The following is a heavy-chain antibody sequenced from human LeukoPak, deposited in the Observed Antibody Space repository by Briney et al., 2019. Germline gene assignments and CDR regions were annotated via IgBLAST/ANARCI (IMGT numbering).Heavy chain of an antibody. CDR1: GYSFTSYW. CDR2: IHPGDSDT. CDR3: ARWVVAATGSYNWFDP. D-gene: IGHD2-15*01. Sequence: GESLKISCKGSGYSFTSYWIGWVRQMPGKGLEWMGIIHPGDSDTRYSPSFQGQVTISADKSISTAYLQWSSLKASDTAMYYCARWVVAATGSYNWFDPWGQGTLVTVSS. V-gene: IGHV5-51*03. J-gene: IGHJ5*02.